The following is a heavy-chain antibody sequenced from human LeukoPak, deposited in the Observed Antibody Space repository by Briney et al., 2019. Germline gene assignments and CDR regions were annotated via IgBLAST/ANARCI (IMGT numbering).Heavy chain of an antibody. CDR1: GYSFTSYG. D-gene: IGHD3-16*01. CDR2: ISAYNGNT. CDR3: ARDLPRWLRLGGVDY. J-gene: IGHJ4*02. V-gene: IGHV1-18*01. Sequence: ASVKVSCKASGYSFTSYGISWVRQAPGQGLEWMEWISAYNGNTNYAQKLQGRVTMTTDTSTSTAYMELRSLRSDDTAVYYCARDLPRWLRLGGVDYWGQGTLVTVSS.